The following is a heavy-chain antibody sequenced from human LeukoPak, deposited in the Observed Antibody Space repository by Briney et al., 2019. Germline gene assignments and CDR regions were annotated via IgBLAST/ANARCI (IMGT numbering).Heavy chain of an antibody. V-gene: IGHV1-18*01. D-gene: IGHD3-3*01. Sequence: ASVKVSCKASGYTSTSYGISWVRQAPGQGLEWMGWISAYNGNTNYAQKLQGRVTMTTDTSTSTAYMELRSLRSDDTAVYYCARSPAYYDFWSGYYGYNRFDPWGQGTLVTVSS. CDR2: ISAYNGNT. CDR3: ARSPAYYDFWSGYYGYNRFDP. CDR1: GYTSTSYG. J-gene: IGHJ5*02.